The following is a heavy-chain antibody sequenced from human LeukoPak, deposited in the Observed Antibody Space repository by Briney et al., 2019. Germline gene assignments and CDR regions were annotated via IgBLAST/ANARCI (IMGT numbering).Heavy chain of an antibody. J-gene: IGHJ3*02. D-gene: IGHD2-2*01. CDR3: ARMYCSTTSCSYGFDI. CDR2: TSHSGST. Sequence: PSETLFLTCAVYGGSFSGYYWSWIRQPPGKGLEWIGETSHSGSTSYNPSLESRVTISVDTSKKQFSLKLSSVTAADTAMYFCARMYCSTTSCSYGFDIWAQGTMVTVSS. V-gene: IGHV4-34*01. CDR1: GGSFSGYY.